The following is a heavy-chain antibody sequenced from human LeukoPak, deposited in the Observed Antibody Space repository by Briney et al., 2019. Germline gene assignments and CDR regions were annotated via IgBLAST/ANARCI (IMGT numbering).Heavy chain of an antibody. D-gene: IGHD5-12*01. CDR2: ISGSGGST. Sequence: PGGSLRLSCAASGFTFSSYAISWVRQAPGKGLESVSAISGSGGSTYYADSVKGRFTISRDNSKNTLYLQMNSLRAEDTAVYYCAKDLSGYDTYWGQGTLVTVSS. J-gene: IGHJ4*02. CDR1: GFTFSSYA. V-gene: IGHV3-23*01. CDR3: AKDLSGYDTY.